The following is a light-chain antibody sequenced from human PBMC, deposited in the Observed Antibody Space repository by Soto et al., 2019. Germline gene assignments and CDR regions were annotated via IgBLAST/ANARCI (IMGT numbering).Light chain of an antibody. CDR1: QNIKNY. V-gene: IGKV1-33*01. CDR3: QQYGSSTAT. J-gene: IGKJ1*01. CDR2: DAS. Sequence: DIQMTQSPSSLSASVGDRVTITCQASQNIKNYLNWYQQKPGRAPKVXIYDASNLEAGVPSRSRGSGSGTDFTLTISRLEPEDFAVYYCQQYGSSTATFGQGTKVDIK.